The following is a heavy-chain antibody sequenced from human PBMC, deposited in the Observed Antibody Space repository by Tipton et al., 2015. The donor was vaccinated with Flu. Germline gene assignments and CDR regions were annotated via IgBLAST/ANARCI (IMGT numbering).Heavy chain of an antibody. Sequence: GLVKPSQTLSLTCAISGDSVSSNIAIWNWIRQSPSRGLEWLGRTYHESGSRWRNDYAVSVRGRITVNPDTSKNQFSLQLDSVTPEDTAVYYCARGLHADRDAYDVWGQGTLVTVSS. J-gene: IGHJ3*01. D-gene: IGHD2-8*01. CDR3: ARGLHADRDAYDV. CDR2: TYHESGSRWRN. CDR1: GDSVSSNIAI. V-gene: IGHV6-1*01.